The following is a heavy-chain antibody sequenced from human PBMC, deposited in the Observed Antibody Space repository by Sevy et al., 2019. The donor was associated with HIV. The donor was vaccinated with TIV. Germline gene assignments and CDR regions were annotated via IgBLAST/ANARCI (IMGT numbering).Heavy chain of an antibody. CDR3: ARAPYYYGSGSYFDY. V-gene: IGHV3-21*01. J-gene: IGHJ4*02. CDR1: GFTFSSYS. CDR2: ISSSSSYI. Sequence: GGSLRLSCAASGFTFSSYSMNWVRQAPGKGLEWVSSISSSSSYIYYADSVKGRFTISRDNAKNSRYLQMNSLRAEDTAVYYCARAPYYYGSGSYFDYWGQGTLVTVSS. D-gene: IGHD3-10*01.